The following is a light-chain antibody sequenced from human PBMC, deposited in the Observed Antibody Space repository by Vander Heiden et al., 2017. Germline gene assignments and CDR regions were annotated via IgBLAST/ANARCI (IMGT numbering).Light chain of an antibody. CDR1: QIISSW. CDR2: EAS. CDR3: QQYNSYPYT. Sequence: DIQMTQSPSPPSASVGDRVTITCRASQIISSWLAWYQQKPGKAPKLLIYEASSLDSGVPSRFSSSGSGTEFTLTISSLQPDDFATYYCQQYNSYPYTFGQGTKLEIK. V-gene: IGKV1-5*03. J-gene: IGKJ2*01.